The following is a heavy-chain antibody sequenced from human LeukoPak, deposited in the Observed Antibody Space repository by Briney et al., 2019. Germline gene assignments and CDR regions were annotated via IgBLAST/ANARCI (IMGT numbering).Heavy chain of an antibody. CDR3: SKDLTSDFGGDLDP. CDR1: GFTFSNYG. D-gene: IGHD3-10*01. Sequence: PGGSLRLPCAASGFTFSNYGMHWVRQAPDKGLEWVAFLQYHGGDIHYADSVEGRSTISRDNSKSTVYLQMNSLRVEDAAVYYCSKDLTSDFGGDLDPWGQGTLVTVSS. V-gene: IGHV3-30*02. CDR2: LQYHGGDI. J-gene: IGHJ5*02.